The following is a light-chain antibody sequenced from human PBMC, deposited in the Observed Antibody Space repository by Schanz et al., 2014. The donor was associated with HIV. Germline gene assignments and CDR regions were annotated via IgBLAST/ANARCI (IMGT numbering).Light chain of an antibody. J-gene: IGLJ2*01. V-gene: IGLV1-51*01. Sequence: QSILAQPLSVSGAPGQRVTISCSGSALNIGHNSVSWYQQFPGTAPKLLIYDDHERPSEIPDRFSGSKFGQSATLAIIGLQAGDEADYYCGAWDSGRRAVVFGGGTKLTVL. CDR1: ALNIGHNS. CDR3: GAWDSGRRAVV. CDR2: DDH.